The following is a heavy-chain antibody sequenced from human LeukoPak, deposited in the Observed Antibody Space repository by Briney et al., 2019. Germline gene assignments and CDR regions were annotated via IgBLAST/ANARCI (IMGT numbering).Heavy chain of an antibody. CDR2: TYYRSKWHN. V-gene: IGHV6-1*01. J-gene: IGHJ4*02. CDR3: ASQTHYYFGS. CDR1: GYSVSSNSAA. Sequence: SQTLSLTCAISGYSVSSNSAALNWIRQSPSRGLEWLGRTYYRSKWHNDYAVSVKSRITINPHTSKNQFSLPLNSVTPEDAAVYHCASQTHYYFGSWGQGTLVTVSS. D-gene: IGHD3-10*01.